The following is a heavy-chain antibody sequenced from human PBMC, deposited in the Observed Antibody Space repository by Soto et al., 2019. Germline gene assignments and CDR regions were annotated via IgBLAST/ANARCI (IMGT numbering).Heavy chain of an antibody. V-gene: IGHV4-59*12. J-gene: IGHJ6*02. CDR1: GGSISTDC. CDR2: IYNSGSA. CDR3: ARDLGGLSSSSGSYNGLDV. D-gene: IGHD3-10*01. Sequence: SETLSLTCTVSGGSISTDCWNWIRQPPGKGLESIGYIYNSGSANYSPSLRSRVTMSVDTSKNQFSLKLRYVTAADTAVYSCARDLGGLSSSSGSYNGLDVWGQGPTVNVSS.